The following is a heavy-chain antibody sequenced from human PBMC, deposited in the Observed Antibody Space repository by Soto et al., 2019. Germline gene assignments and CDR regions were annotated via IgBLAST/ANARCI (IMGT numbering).Heavy chain of an antibody. CDR2: ISYDGSNK. Sequence: GGSLRLSCAASGFTFSSYGMHWVRQAPGKGLEWVAVISYDGSNKYYADSVKGRFTISGDNSKNTLYLQMNSLRAEDTAVYYCAKDSPLVGMDVWGQGTTVTVSS. CDR1: GFTFSSYG. J-gene: IGHJ6*02. V-gene: IGHV3-30*18. D-gene: IGHD6-6*01. CDR3: AKDSPLVGMDV.